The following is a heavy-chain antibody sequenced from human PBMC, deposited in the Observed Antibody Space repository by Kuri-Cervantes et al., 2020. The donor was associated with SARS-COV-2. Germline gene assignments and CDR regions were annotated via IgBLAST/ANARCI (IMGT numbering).Heavy chain of an antibody. CDR2: IRYDGSNK. CDR1: GFTFSSYG. J-gene: IGHJ4*01. CDR3: AKDLGYCSGGSCYPDYFAY. D-gene: IGHD2-15*01. Sequence: GESLKISCAASGFTFSSYGMHWVRQAPGKGLEWVAFIRYDGSNKYYADSVKGRFTISRDNSKNTLYLQMNSLRAEDTAVYYCAKDLGYCSGGSCYPDYFAYRGHGTLVTVSS. V-gene: IGHV3-30*02.